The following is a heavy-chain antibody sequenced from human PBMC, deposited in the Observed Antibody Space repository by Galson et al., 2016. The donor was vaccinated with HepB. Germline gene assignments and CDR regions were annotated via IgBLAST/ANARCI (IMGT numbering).Heavy chain of an antibody. V-gene: IGHV3-30-3*01. D-gene: IGHD5-24*01. J-gene: IGHJ6*02. CDR2: ISYDGSHK. CDR1: GFIFSTYA. CDR3: ARPSRWPQYYYGLDV. Sequence: SLRLSCAASGFIFSTYAMHWVRQAPGKGLEWVAVISYDGSHKHYRDSVKGRFTISRDNSKNTLYLQMNSLRREDTAVYYCARPSRWPQYYYGLDVWGQGTTVTVSS.